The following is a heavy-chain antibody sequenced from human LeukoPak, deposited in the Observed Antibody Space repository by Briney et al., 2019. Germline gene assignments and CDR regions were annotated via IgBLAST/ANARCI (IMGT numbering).Heavy chain of an antibody. CDR3: ARATWEIYYYYYYMDV. Sequence: ASVKVSCKASGYTFTGYYMHWVRQAPGQGLEWMGRINPNSGGTNYAQKCQGRVTMTRDTSISTAYMELSRLRSDDTAVYYCARATWEIYYYYYYMDVWGKGTTVTVSS. J-gene: IGHJ6*03. CDR1: GYTFTGYY. V-gene: IGHV1-2*06. CDR2: INPNSGGT. D-gene: IGHD1-26*01.